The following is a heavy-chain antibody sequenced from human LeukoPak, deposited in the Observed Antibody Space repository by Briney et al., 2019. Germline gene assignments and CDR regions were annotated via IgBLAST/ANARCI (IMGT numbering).Heavy chain of an antibody. CDR2: MNPNSGNT. J-gene: IGHJ6*02. D-gene: IGHD1-26*01. CDR1: GYTFTSYD. CDR3: ASSGQRARESGYYYGMDV. Sequence: ASVKVSCKASGYTFTSYDINWVRQATGQGLEWMGWMNPNSGNTGYAQKFQGRVTMTRNTSISTAYMELSSLRSEDTAVYYCASSGQRARESGYYYGMDVWGQGTTVTVSS. V-gene: IGHV1-8*01.